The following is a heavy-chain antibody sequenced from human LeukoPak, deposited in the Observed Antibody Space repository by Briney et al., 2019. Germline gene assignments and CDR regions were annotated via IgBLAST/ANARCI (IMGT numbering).Heavy chain of an antibody. CDR3: ARGVRSYYDSSGYVAY. Sequence: GGSLRLSCLASGFTFSDYYMTWIRQAPEKGLELVSYVSSSGTATYYADSVKGRFSISRDNAKNSLYLQLNSLRADDTAVYYCARGVRSYYDSSGYVAYWGQGILVTVSS. J-gene: IGHJ4*02. V-gene: IGHV3-11*01. CDR2: VSSSGTAT. D-gene: IGHD3-22*01. CDR1: GFTFSDYY.